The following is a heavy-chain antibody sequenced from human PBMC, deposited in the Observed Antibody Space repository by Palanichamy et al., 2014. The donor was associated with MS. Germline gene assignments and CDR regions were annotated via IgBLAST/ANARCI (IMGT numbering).Heavy chain of an antibody. V-gene: IGHV1-2*04. Sequence: QVQLVQSGAEVKKPGASVKVSCKASGYTFTGYYMHWVRQAPGQGLEWMGWINPNSGGTNYAQNFQGWVTMTRDTSITTAYMELNNLKSDDTAVYYCARDRSSTWYGDFYHGMDVWGQGTTVTVSS. CDR2: INPNSGGT. J-gene: IGHJ6*02. CDR3: ARDRSSTWYGDFYHGMDV. D-gene: IGHD6-13*01. CDR1: GYTFTGYY.